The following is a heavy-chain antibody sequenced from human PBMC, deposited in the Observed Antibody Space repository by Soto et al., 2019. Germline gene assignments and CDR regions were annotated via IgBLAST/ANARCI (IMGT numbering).Heavy chain of an antibody. J-gene: IGHJ6*03. CDR1: GGSISSSSYY. Sequence: SETLSLTCTVSGGSISSSSYYWGWIRQPPGKGLEWIGSIYCSGSTYYNPSLKSRVTISVDTSKNQFSLKLSSVTAADTAAYYCARHRAAAGMVYMDVWGKGTTVTVSS. D-gene: IGHD6-13*01. V-gene: IGHV4-39*01. CDR2: IYCSGST. CDR3: ARHRAAAGMVYMDV.